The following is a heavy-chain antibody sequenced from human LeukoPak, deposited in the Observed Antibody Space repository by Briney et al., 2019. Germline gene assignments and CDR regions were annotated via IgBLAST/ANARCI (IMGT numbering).Heavy chain of an antibody. CDR2: MNPNSDNT. D-gene: IGHD3-10*01. V-gene: IGHV1-8*01. CDR3: VRGSWLGGVII. J-gene: IGHJ4*02. CDR1: GYTFSSYN. Sequence: ASVKVSCKASGYTFSSYNINWVRRAPGQGLEWMGKMNPNSDNTDYAQKFQGRVTMTRNTSISTACMELSSLRSEDTAVYYCVRGSWLGGVIIWGQGTLVTVSS.